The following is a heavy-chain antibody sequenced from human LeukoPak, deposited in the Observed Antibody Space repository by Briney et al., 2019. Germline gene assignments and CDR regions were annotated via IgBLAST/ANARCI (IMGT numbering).Heavy chain of an antibody. D-gene: IGHD3-22*01. Sequence: GGSLRLSCAASGFTFSTYGMTWVRQAPGKGLVWVSRINSDGSSTSYADSVKGRFTISRDNAKNTLYLQMNSLRAEDTAVYYCARDLGDYDSSLYYFDYWGQGTLVTVSS. J-gene: IGHJ4*02. V-gene: IGHV3-74*01. CDR1: GFTFSTYG. CDR2: INSDGSST. CDR3: ARDLGDYDSSLYYFDY.